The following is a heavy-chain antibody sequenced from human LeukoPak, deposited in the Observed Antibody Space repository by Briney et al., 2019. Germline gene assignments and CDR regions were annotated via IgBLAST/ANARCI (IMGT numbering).Heavy chain of an antibody. J-gene: IGHJ4*02. CDR2: IKQDGSEK. CDR1: GFTFSSYW. Sequence: PGGSLRLSCAASGFTFSSYWMSWVGQAPGKGLEWVSNIKQDGSEKYYVDSVKGRFTISRDNAKNSLYLQMNSLRAEDTAVYYCARGRAEWYSSGRNRRYFDYWGQGTLVTVSS. D-gene: IGHD6-19*01. V-gene: IGHV3-7*03. CDR3: ARGRAEWYSSGRNRRYFDY.